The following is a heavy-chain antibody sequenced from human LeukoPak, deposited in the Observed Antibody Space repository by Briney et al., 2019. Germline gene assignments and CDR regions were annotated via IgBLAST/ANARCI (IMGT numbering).Heavy chain of an antibody. J-gene: IGHJ4*02. CDR2: INPNGGST. CDR1: GYTLTSYF. V-gene: IGHV1-46*01. Sequence: ASVKVSCKASGYTLTSYFIHWVRQAPGQGLEWMGLINPNGGSTTYAQRFQGRVTMTRDMFTFTVYMELSSLTSEDTAVYYCVREISCSSTSCHDYWGQGTLVTVSS. D-gene: IGHD2-2*01. CDR3: VREISCSSTSCHDY.